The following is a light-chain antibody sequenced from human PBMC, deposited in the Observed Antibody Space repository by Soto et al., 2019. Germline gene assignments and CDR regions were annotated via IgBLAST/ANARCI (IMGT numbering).Light chain of an antibody. Sequence: QSVLTQPPSASGSPGQSVTISCTGTSSDVGAYNYVSWYQQHPGKVPRLMIYEVSKRPSGVPDRFSGSKSGNTASLTVSGLQAEDGADYYCSSHAGSINLVFGGGTQLTVL. V-gene: IGLV2-8*01. J-gene: IGLJ2*01. CDR1: SSDVGAYNY. CDR3: SSHAGSINLV. CDR2: EVS.